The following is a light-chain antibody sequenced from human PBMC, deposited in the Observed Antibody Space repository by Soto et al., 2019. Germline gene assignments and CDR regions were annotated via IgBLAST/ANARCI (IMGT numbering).Light chain of an antibody. Sequence: QSALTQPASVSGSPGQSITISCTGTSSDVGGYNYVSWYQQHPGKAPKLMIYDVSNRPSGVSNRFSGSKSGNTASLTISGLQAEDEADYYCSSYTSRRNPDVFGTGTKLTVL. J-gene: IGLJ1*01. CDR2: DVS. CDR1: SSDVGGYNY. V-gene: IGLV2-14*01. CDR3: SSYTSRRNPDV.